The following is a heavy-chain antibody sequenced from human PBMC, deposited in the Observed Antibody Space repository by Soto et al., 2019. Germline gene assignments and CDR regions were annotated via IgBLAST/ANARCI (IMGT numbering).Heavy chain of an antibody. V-gene: IGHV3-30*03. CDR1: GLTFSSYG. J-gene: IGHJ3*01. CDR2: ISYDGSNE. CDR3: ARDQLYYNDISGRPLNAFDV. Sequence: GGSLRLSCAASGLTFSSYGMHWVRQAPGKGLEWVAHISYDGSNEHYVDSVKGRFTISRDNAKNSLYLQMNSLRAEDTAVYYCARDQLYYNDISGRPLNAFDVWGQGTMVTVSS. D-gene: IGHD3-22*01.